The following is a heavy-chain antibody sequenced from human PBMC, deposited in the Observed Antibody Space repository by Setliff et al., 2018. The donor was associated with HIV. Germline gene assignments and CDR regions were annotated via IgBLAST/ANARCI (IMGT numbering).Heavy chain of an antibody. CDR2: IYHSGST. CDR3: ARVSITYWYSIPRDYYYYMDV. J-gene: IGHJ6*03. V-gene: IGHV4-39*07. Sequence: LSLTCSVSGGSFSSDSYYWGWIRQPPGKGLEWIGSIYHSGSTYYNPSLKSRVTISVDTSKNQFSLKLSSVTAADTAVYYCARVSITYWYSIPRDYYYYMDVWGEGTTVTVSS. CDR1: GGSFSSDSYY. D-gene: IGHD2-8*02.